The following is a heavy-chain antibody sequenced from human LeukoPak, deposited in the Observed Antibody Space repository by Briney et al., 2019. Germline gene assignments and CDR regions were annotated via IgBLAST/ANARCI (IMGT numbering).Heavy chain of an antibody. J-gene: IGHJ4*02. D-gene: IGHD3-10*01. CDR1: GFTFSNYA. CDR3: LSGDY. Sequence: GGSLRLSCSASGFTFSNYAMHWVRQAPGKGLESVSAISSNGGSTYYADSVKGRVTISRDNSRNTLYLQMSSLRAEDTAVYYCLSGDYWGQGTLVTVSS. CDR2: ISSNGGST. V-gene: IGHV3-64D*06.